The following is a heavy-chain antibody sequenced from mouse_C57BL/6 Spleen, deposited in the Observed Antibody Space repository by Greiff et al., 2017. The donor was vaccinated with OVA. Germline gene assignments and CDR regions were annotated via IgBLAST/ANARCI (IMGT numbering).Heavy chain of an antibody. Sequence: VHVKQSGAELVRPGASVKLSCTASGFNIKDYYMHWVKQRPEQGLEWIGRIDPEDGDTEYAPKFQGKATMTADTSSNTAYLQLSSLTSEDTAVYYCTPFITTVVATGYFDYWGQGTTLTVSS. V-gene: IGHV14-1*01. J-gene: IGHJ2*01. CDR1: GFNIKDYY. CDR2: IDPEDGDT. CDR3: TPFITTVVATGYFDY. D-gene: IGHD1-1*01.